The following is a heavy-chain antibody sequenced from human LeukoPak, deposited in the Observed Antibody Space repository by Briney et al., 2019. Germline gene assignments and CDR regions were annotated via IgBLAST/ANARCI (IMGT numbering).Heavy chain of an antibody. CDR3: ARDWGFGSSLVSY. J-gene: IGHJ4*02. V-gene: IGHV1-2*02. CDR2: INPNSGGT. Sequence: ASVKVSCKASGYTFTGYYMHWVRQAPGQGLEWMGWINPNSGGTNYAQKLQGRVTMTKDTSISTAYMELSRLRSDDTAVYSCARDWGFGSSLVSYWGQGTLVTVSS. D-gene: IGHD6-13*01. CDR1: GYTFTGYY.